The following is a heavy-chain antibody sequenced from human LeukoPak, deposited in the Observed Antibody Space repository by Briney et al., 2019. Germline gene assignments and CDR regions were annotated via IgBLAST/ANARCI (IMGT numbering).Heavy chain of an antibody. D-gene: IGHD6-19*01. CDR2: IYYSGST. CDR1: GGSISSSSYY. V-gene: IGHV4-39*07. CDR3: ARDHGSGWTWAYDY. Sequence: SETLSLTCTVSGGSISSSSYYWGWIRQPPGKGLEWIGSIYYSGSTYYNPSFKSRVTISVDTSKNQFSLKLSSVTAADTAVYYCARDHGSGWTWAYDYWGQGTLVTVSS. J-gene: IGHJ4*02.